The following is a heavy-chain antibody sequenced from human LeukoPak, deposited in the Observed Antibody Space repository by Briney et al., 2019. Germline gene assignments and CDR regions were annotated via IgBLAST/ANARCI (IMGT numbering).Heavy chain of an antibody. Sequence: SETLSLTCAVSGGSISSGGYSWSWIRQPPGKGLEWIGYIYHSGSTYYNPSLKSRVTISVDRSKNQFSLKLSSVTAADTAVYYCARDGGYFDYWGQGTLVTVSS. V-gene: IGHV4-30-2*01. CDR3: ARDGGYFDY. J-gene: IGHJ4*02. CDR1: GGSISSGGYS. CDR2: IYHSGST. D-gene: IGHD3-16*01.